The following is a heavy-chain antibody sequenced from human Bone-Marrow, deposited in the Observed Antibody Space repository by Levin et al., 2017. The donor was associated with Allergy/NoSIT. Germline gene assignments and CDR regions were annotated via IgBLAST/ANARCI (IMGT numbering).Heavy chain of an antibody. CDR1: GYSFTSYW. D-gene: IGHD4-17*01. V-gene: IGHV5-51*01. CDR3: ARLITVRGSGNWFDP. J-gene: IGHJ5*02. CDR2: IYPGDSDT. Sequence: LGESLKISCKGSGYSFTSYWIGWVRQMPGKGLEWMGIIYPGDSDTRYSPSFQGQVTISADKSISTAYLQWSSLKASDTAMYYCARLITVRGSGNWFDPWGQGTLVTVSS.